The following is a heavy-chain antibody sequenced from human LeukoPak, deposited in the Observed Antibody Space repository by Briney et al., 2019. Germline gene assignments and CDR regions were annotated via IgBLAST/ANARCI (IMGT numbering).Heavy chain of an antibody. D-gene: IGHD5-18*01. J-gene: IGHJ4*02. CDR1: GGSFSGYY. V-gene: IGHV4-34*01. CDR2: INHSGST. CDR3: ARRLGTWIQLWPPFDY. Sequence: PSETLSLTCAVYGGSFSGYYWSWIRQPPGKGLEWVGEINHSGSTNYNPSLKSRVTISVDTSKNQFSLKLSSVTAADTAVYYCARRLGTWIQLWPPFDYWGQGTLVTVSS.